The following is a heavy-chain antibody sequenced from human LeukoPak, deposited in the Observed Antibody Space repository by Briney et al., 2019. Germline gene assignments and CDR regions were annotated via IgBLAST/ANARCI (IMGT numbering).Heavy chain of an antibody. V-gene: IGHV3-21*04. D-gene: IGHD3-22*01. CDR3: AKEGYYYDSSGYYVAYFDY. CDR2: ISSSSSYI. CDR1: GFTFSSYS. Sequence: PGGPLRLSCAASGFTFSSYSMNWVRQAPGKGLEWVSSISSSSSYIYYADSVKGRFTISRDNAKNTLYLQMNSLRAEDTAVYYCAKEGYYYDSSGYYVAYFDYWGQGTLVTVSS. J-gene: IGHJ4*02.